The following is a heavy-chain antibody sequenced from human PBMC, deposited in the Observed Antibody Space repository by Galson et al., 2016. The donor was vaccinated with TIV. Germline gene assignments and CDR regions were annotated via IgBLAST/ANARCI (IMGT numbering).Heavy chain of an antibody. CDR3: ARVGLKYYYGLDV. V-gene: IGHV4-30-4*01. Sequence: WSWIRQPPGKGPECIGYIYYSGNTNYKPSLESRVTISVDRSKNQFSLKLRSVTAADTAVYYCARVGLKYYYGLDVWGQGTTVIVSS. D-gene: IGHD3-16*01. CDR2: IYYSGNT. J-gene: IGHJ6*02.